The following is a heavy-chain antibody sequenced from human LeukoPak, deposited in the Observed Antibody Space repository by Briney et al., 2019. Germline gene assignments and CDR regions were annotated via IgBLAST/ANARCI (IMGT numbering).Heavy chain of an antibody. D-gene: IGHD3-22*01. CDR2: IDWDDDK. Sequence: SGPTLVNPTQTLTLTCTFSGFSLSTSAMRVSWIRQPPGKALEWLARIDWDDDKFYRTYLKNRLTIYKDTSKNQVVITMPNMDDVDIDTYYCARTYDRSGYLFDHWGQGTLVTVSS. CDR3: ARTYDRSGYLFDH. J-gene: IGHJ4*02. V-gene: IGHV2-70*04. CDR1: GFSLSTSAMR.